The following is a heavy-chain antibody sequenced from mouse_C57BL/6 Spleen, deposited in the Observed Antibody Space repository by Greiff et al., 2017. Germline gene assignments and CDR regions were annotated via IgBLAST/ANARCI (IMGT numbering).Heavy chain of an antibody. Sequence: VQLQQSGAELMKPGASVKLSCKATGYTFTGYWIEWVKQRPGHGLEWIGEILPGSGSTNYNEKFKGKATFTADTSSNTAYMQLSSLTTEDSAIYYCARGGRLRDYSKGYFDVWGTGTTVTVSS. CDR2: ILPGSGST. D-gene: IGHD2-5*01. CDR3: ARGGRLRDYSKGYFDV. J-gene: IGHJ1*03. CDR1: GYTFTGYW. V-gene: IGHV1-9*01.